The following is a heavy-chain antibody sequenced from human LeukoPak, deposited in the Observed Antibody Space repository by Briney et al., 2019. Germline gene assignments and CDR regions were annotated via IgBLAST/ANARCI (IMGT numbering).Heavy chain of an antibody. Sequence: SETLSLTCTVSGGSISSYNWGWIRQPPGKGLEWIGYIYNSGSTTYNPSLKSRVTISVDTSKNQFSLKLSSVTAADTAVYYCARSSRRLRYPDYWGQGTLVTVSS. CDR2: IYNSGST. J-gene: IGHJ4*02. CDR1: GGSISSYN. D-gene: IGHD4-17*01. CDR3: ARSSRRLRYPDY. V-gene: IGHV4-59*08.